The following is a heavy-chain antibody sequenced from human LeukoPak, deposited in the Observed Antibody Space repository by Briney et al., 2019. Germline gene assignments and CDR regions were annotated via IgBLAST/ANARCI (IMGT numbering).Heavy chain of an antibody. J-gene: IGHJ4*02. CDR1: GYTFTCYG. CDR3: ARDEGPGAEEVYYFDY. Sequence: ASVKVSCKASGYTFTCYGISWVRQAPGQGLEWMGWISAYNGNTNYAQKLQGRVTMTTDTSTSTAYMELRSLRSDDTAVYYCARDEGPGAEEVYYFDYWGQGTLVTVSS. D-gene: IGHD7-27*01. V-gene: IGHV1-18*01. CDR2: ISAYNGNT.